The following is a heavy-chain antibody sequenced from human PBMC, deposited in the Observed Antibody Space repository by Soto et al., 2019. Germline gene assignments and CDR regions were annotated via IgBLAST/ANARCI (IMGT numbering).Heavy chain of an antibody. Sequence: QVQLVQSGAEVKEPGSSVKVSCKASGGTFANFIMNWVRQTPGQGLEWMGGIVTMFGTATYAEKFKGRVTISATESTSTAYMELASLRAEHTAFYYLARKRSFSSSISQSSGMEVWGQGTTVTVS. CDR1: GGTFANFI. J-gene: IGHJ6*02. CDR2: IVTMFGTA. V-gene: IGHV1-69*01. D-gene: IGHD6-6*01. CDR3: ARKRSFSSSISQSSGMEV.